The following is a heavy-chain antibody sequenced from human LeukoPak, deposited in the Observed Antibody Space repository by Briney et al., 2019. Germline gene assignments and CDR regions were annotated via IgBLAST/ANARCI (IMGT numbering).Heavy chain of an antibody. CDR1: GFTFCSYS. Sequence: GGSLRLSCAASGFTFCSYSMNWVRQAPGKGLEWVSSISSSSSYIYYADSVKGRFTISRDNAKNSLYLQMNSLRAEDTAVYYCARDRGSLVGATRGYFDYWGQGTLVTVSS. CDR3: ARDRGSLVGATRGYFDY. CDR2: ISSSSSYI. J-gene: IGHJ4*02. D-gene: IGHD1-26*01. V-gene: IGHV3-21*01.